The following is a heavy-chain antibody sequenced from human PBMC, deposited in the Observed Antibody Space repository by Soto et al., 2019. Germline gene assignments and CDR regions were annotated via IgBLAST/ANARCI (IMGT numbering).Heavy chain of an antibody. CDR2: IYDSGST. D-gene: IGHD3-3*01. Sequence: SETMSLTCTACGGSISSSRYYWGWISQPPGKELERIGSIYDSGSTYYNPSLTSRVTISVDTSNNQFSLRLRSEPAADTAVYYCARLTYCDCWSGYYKTKAFDIWGQGTMVAVSS. V-gene: IGHV4-39*01. CDR1: GGSISSSRYY. J-gene: IGHJ3*02. CDR3: ARLTYCDCWSGYYKTKAFDI.